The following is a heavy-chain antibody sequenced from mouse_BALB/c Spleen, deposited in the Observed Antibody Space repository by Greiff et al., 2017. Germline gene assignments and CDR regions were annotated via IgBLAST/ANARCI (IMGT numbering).Heavy chain of an antibody. CDR2: INSDGGST. V-gene: IGHV5-2*01. D-gene: IGHD2-1*01. CDR3: ARHGGYGNYSYAMDY. J-gene: IGHJ4*01. CDR1: EYEFPSHD. Sequence: DVMLVESGGGLVQPGESLKLSCESNEYEFPSHDMSWVRKTPEKRLELVAAINSDGGSTYYPDTMERRFIISRDNTKKTLYLQMSSLRSEDTALYYCARHGGYGNYSYAMDYWGQGTSVTVSS.